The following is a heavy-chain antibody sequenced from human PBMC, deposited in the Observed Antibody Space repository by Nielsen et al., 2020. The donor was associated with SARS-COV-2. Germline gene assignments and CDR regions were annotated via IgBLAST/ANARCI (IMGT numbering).Heavy chain of an antibody. CDR3: ARDDCSGGSCYSFYYYGMDV. CDR1: GFTFSSYG. D-gene: IGHD2-15*01. Sequence: GESLKISCAASGFTFSSYGMHWVRQAPGKGLEWVSSISSSSSYIYYADSVKGRFTISRDNSKNTLYLQMNSLRAEDTAVYYCARDDCSGGSCYSFYYYGMDVWGQGTTVTVSS. J-gene: IGHJ6*02. CDR2: ISSSSSYI. V-gene: IGHV3-21*01.